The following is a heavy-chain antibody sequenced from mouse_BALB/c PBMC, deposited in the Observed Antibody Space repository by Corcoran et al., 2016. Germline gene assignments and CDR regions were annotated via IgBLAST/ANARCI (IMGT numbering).Heavy chain of an antibody. CDR3: ARPPDHYDYDGGYAMDY. J-gene: IGHJ4*01. CDR2: IDPANGNT. Sequence: EVQLQQSGAELVKPGASVKLSCTASGFNIKDTYMHWVKQRPEQGLEWIGRIDPANGNTKYDPKFQGKATITADTSSNTAYLQLSSLTSEDTAVYYCARPPDHYDYDGGYAMDYWGQGTSVTVSS. D-gene: IGHD2-4*01. V-gene: IGHV14-3*02. CDR1: GFNIKDTY.